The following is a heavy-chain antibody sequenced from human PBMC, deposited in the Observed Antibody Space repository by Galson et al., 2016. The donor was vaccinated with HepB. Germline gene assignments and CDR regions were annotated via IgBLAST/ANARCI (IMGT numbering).Heavy chain of an antibody. V-gene: IGHV3-23*01. J-gene: IGHJ4*02. CDR3: ARTGLGDFDY. CDR1: GFTFSTYA. CDR2: INGGGDIT. Sequence: SLRLSCAASGFTFSTYAMTWVRQAPGKGPEWVSGINGGGDITYHADSVKGRFTISRDNSKSSVYLQMNGLKPEDTAVYYCARTGLGDFDYWGRGTLVTVSS. D-gene: IGHD1/OR15-1a*01.